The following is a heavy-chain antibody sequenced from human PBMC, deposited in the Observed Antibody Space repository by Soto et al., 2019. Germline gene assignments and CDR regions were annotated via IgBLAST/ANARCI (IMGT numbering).Heavy chain of an antibody. CDR2: IYATGTT. CDR3: VRDGGYDSFDY. D-gene: IGHD5-12*01. J-gene: IGHJ4*02. CDR1: GASISGFY. Sequence: PSETLSLTCTVSGASISGFYWSWIRKSAGKGLEWIGRIYATGTTDYNPSLKSRVMMSVDTSKKQFSLKLRSVTAADTAVYYCVRDGGYDSFDYWGQGVLVTVSS. V-gene: IGHV4-4*07.